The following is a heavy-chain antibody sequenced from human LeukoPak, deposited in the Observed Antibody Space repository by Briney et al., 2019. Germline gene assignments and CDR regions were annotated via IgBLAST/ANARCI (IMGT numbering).Heavy chain of an antibody. V-gene: IGHV1-2*02. CDR2: IRPNSGCT. CDR1: GYTFGAYY. CDR3: ATWGLHFDI. J-gene: IGHJ3*02. Sequence: ASVKVSCKASGYTFGAYYMYWVRQAPGQGLDWMGWIRPNSGCTNYTQKFEGRVTMTRDTSINTAYMELSRLTSDDTAVYFCATWGLHFDIWGQGTMVIVAS. D-gene: IGHD3-16*01.